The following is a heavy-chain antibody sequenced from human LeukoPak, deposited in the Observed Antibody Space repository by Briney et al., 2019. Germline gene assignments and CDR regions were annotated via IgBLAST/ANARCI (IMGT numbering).Heavy chain of an antibody. D-gene: IGHD3-3*01. CDR3: TRDQAHYDFWSGYMYYYYYMDV. Sequence: GGSLRLSCTASGFTFGDYAMSWFRQAPGKGLEWVGFIRSKAYGGTTEYAASVKGRFTISRDDSKSIAYLQMNSLKTEDTAVYYCTRDQAHYDFWSGYMYYYYYMDVWGKGTTVTVSS. CDR1: GFTFGDYA. V-gene: IGHV3-49*03. J-gene: IGHJ6*03. CDR2: IRSKAYGGTT.